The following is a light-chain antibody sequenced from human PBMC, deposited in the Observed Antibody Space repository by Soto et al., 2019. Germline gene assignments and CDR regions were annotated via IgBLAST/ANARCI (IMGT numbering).Light chain of an antibody. J-gene: IGKJ2*01. Sequence: DIQMTQSPSTLSASVGDRVTITCRASQSISSWLAWYQQKPGKAPKLLIYDASSLESGVPSRFSGSGSGTEFTLTISSLQPDDVATYYCQQYNSYPYTFGQGTQLEIK. V-gene: IGKV1-5*01. CDR1: QSISSW. CDR3: QQYNSYPYT. CDR2: DAS.